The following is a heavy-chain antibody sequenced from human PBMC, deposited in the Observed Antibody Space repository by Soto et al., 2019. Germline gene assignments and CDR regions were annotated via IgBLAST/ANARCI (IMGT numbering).Heavy chain of an antibody. J-gene: IGHJ3*01. V-gene: IGHV1-69*13. D-gene: IGHD3-22*01. CDR1: GGTFSSYA. CDR3: ALSPLVVVINSAFDF. Sequence: SVKVSCKASGGTFSSYAISWVRQAPGQGLEWMGGIIPIFGTANYAQKFQGRVTITADESTSTAYMELSSLRSEDTAVYYCALSPLVVVINSAFDFWGQGTRVTVSS. CDR2: IIPIFGTA.